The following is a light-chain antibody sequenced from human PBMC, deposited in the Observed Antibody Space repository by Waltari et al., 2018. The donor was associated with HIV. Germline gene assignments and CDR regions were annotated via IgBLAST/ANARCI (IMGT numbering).Light chain of an antibody. V-gene: IGLV6-57*03. CDR1: SGSIASDY. J-gene: IGLJ2*01. Sequence: NFILTQPHSVSESTGKTVTISCTRSSGSIASDYVQWYQQRLGSAPTVVIYDHRQRPSGVPDRFSGSIDSSSNSASLTISGLRSEDEADYYCQSSYSNSQVFGGGTKLTVL. CDR3: QSSYSNSQV. CDR2: DHR.